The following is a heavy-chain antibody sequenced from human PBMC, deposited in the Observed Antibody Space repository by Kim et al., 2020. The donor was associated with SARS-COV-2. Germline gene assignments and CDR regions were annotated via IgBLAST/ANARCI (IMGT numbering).Heavy chain of an antibody. D-gene: IGHD3-22*01. CDR1: GGSISGYY. CDR3: ARDGGYYPYYFDY. V-gene: IGHV4-4*07. CDR2: IYPSGST. J-gene: IGHJ4*02. Sequence: SETLSLTCTVSGGSISGYYWSWIRQPAGKGLEWIGRIYPSGSTNCNPSLKSRVTMSLDTSKNQFPLNLSSVTAAESAVYFCARDGGYYPYYFDYWGQGTLVTVPS.